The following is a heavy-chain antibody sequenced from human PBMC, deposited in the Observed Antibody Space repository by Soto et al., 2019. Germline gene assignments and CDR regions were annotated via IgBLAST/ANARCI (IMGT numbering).Heavy chain of an antibody. CDR3: ARDHHRYSGYDYVDY. V-gene: IGHV3-11*05. D-gene: IGHD5-12*01. J-gene: IGHJ4*02. CDR2: ISSSSSYT. CDR1: GFTFSNYA. Sequence: PGGSLRLSWAASGFTFSNYAIAWVRQAPGKGLEWVSYISSSSSYTNYADSVKGRFTISRDNAKNSLYLQMNSLRAEDTAVYYYARDHHRYSGYDYVDYWGQGTLVTVSS.